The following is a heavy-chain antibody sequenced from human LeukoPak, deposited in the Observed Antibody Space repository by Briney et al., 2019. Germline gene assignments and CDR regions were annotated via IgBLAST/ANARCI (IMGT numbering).Heavy chain of an antibody. V-gene: IGHV4-34*01. CDR3: ARRILPWYFDL. J-gene: IGHJ2*01. CDR1: GGSFSGYY. CDR2: INHSGST. Sequence: SETLSLTCAVYGGSFSGYYWSWIRQPPGKGLEWSEEINHSGSTNYNPSLKSRVTISVDTSKNQFSLKLSSVTAADTAVYYCARRILPWYFDLWGRGTLVTVSS.